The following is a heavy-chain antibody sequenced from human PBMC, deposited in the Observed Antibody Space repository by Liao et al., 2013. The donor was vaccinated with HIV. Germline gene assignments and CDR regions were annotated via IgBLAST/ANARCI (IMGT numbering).Heavy chain of an antibody. CDR1: GGSLSSPPYY. CDR3: ARGSGYSYGRRGDY. Sequence: QLQLRESGPGLVKPSETLSLTCTVAGGSLSSPPYYWGWIRQPPGEGLEWIGSIYSSGSTYYNPSLKSRVTISVVTSKNQFSLNLSSVTAADTAVYYCARGSGYSYGRRGDYWGQGTLVTVSS. CDR2: IYSSGST. J-gene: IGHJ4*02. V-gene: IGHV4-39*01. D-gene: IGHD5-18*01.